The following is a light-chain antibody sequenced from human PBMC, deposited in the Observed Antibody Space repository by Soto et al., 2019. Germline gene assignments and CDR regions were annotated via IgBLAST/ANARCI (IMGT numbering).Light chain of an antibody. J-gene: IGKJ4*01. V-gene: IGKV3-15*01. CDR2: SAS. CDR1: QFVSTI. CDR3: QQFNNWPPLT. Sequence: EVVMTQSPATLSVSPGERATLSGRASQFVSTILAWYQQKPGQAPRLLIYSASTRSTGIPTRSSGGRSRTEFTLSISSLQSEISAVYSCQQFNNWPPLTFGGGTKVEIK.